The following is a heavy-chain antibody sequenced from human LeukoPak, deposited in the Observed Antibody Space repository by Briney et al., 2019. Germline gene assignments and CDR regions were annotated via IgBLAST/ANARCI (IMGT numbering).Heavy chain of an antibody. D-gene: IGHD3-22*01. V-gene: IGHV4-59*08. CDR1: GGSISSYY. J-gene: IGHJ2*01. CDR2: IYYSGST. Sequence: SEALSLTCTVSGGSISSYYWSWIRQPPGKGQKWIGSIYYSGSTNYNPSLKSRVTISVDTSKNQFSLKLSSVTAADTAVYYCARIYYYDSSGYSTIYWYFDLWGRGTLVTVSS. CDR3: ARIYYYDSSGYSTIYWYFDL.